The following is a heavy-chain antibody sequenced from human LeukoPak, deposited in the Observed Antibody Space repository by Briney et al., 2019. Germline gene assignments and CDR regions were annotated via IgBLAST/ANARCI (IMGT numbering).Heavy chain of an antibody. CDR2: INPNSGGT. D-gene: IGHD3-16*01. CDR1: GYTFTGNY. CDR3: AREVVAWGMNWFDP. V-gene: IGHV1-2*02. J-gene: IGHJ5*02. Sequence: GASVKVSCKASGYTFTGNYIHWVRQVRGQGLEWMGWINPNSGGTNYAQKFQGRVTMTRDTSISTASMELSRLTSDDTAVYYCAREVVAWGMNWFDPWGQGTLVTVSS.